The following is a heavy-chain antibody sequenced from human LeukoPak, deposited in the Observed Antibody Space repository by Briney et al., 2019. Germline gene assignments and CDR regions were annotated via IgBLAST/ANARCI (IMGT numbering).Heavy chain of an antibody. V-gene: IGHV1-8*01. D-gene: IGHD3-16*01. CDR3: ARGPYDYVWGSYYEDYYFDY. CDR1: GYTFTSYD. CDR2: MNPNSGNT. Sequence: ASVKVSCKASGYTFTSYDINWVRQATGQGLEWMGWMNPNSGNTGYAQKFQGRVTITRNTSISTAYMELSSLRSEDTAVYYCARGPYDYVWGSYYEDYYFDYWGQGTLVTVSS. J-gene: IGHJ4*02.